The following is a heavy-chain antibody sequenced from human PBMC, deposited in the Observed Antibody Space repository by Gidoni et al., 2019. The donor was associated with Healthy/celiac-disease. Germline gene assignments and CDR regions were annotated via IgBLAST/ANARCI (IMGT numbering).Heavy chain of an antibody. V-gene: IGHV1-46*03. CDR2: INPSGGST. CDR1: GYTFTSYY. D-gene: IGHD2-21*02. CDR3: ARGWTTYCGGDCYSLAFDY. J-gene: IGHJ4*02. Sequence: KPGASVKVSCKASGYTFTSYYMHWVRQAPGQGLEWMGIINPSGGSTSYAQKFQGRVTMTRDTSTSTVYMELSSLRSEDTAVYYCARGWTTYCGGDCYSLAFDYWSKGTLVTVSS.